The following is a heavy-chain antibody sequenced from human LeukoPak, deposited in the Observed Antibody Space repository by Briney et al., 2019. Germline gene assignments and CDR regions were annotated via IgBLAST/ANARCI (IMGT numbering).Heavy chain of an antibody. CDR1: GYTFTSYG. V-gene: IGHV1-18*01. J-gene: IGHJ3*02. CDR2: ISAYNGNT. D-gene: IGHD3-22*01. Sequence: GASVKVSCKASGYTFTSYGISWVRQAPGQGLEWMGWISAYNGNTNYAQKLQGRVTMTTDTSTSTAYMELRSLRSDDTAVYYCARDDESSYYDSSGYHGAFDIWGQGTMVTVSS. CDR3: ARDDESSYYDSSGYHGAFDI.